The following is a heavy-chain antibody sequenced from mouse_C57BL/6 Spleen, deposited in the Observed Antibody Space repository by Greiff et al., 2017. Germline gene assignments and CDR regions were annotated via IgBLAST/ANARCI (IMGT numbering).Heavy chain of an antibody. V-gene: IGHV1-50*01. J-gene: IGHJ4*01. CDR2: IDPSDSYT. CDR1: GYTFTSYW. CDR3: ARTEDY. Sequence: QVQLQQPGAELVKPGASVKLSCKASGYTFTSYWMQWVKQRPGQGLEWIGEIDPSDSYTNYNQKFKGKATLTVDTSSSTAYMQLSSLTSEDSAVYYCARTEDYWGQGTSVTVSS.